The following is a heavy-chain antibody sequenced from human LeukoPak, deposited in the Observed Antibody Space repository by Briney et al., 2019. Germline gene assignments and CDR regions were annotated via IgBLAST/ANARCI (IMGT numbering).Heavy chain of an antibody. J-gene: IGHJ6*03. V-gene: IGHV1-8*01. CDR2: MNPNSGNT. D-gene: IGHD3-3*01. Sequence: ASVKVSCKASGYTFTSYDVNWVRQASGQGLEWMGCMNPNSGNTGYAQKFQGRVTMTRNTSISTAYMELSSLRSEDTAVYYCARGPMAVTIFGVVTPHYYYYYMDVWGKGTTVTVSS. CDR3: ARGPMAVTIFGVVTPHYYYYYMDV. CDR1: GYTFTSYD.